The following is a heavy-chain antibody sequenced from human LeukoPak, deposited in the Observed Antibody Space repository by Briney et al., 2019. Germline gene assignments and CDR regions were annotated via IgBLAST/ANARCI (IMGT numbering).Heavy chain of an antibody. CDR2: MDPNSGNT. CDR3: ARGVRTYSSSSGGFDY. J-gene: IGHJ4*02. Sequence: ASVKVSCKASGYTFTSYDINWVRQAPGQGLEWMGWMDPNSGNTGYAQKFQGRVTMTRNTSISTAYMELSSLRSEDMAVYYCARGVRTYSSSSGGFDYWGQGTLVTVSS. CDR1: GYTFTSYD. V-gene: IGHV1-8*01. D-gene: IGHD6-6*01.